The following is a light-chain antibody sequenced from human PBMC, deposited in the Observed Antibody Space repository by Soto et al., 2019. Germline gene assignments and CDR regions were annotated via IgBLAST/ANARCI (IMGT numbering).Light chain of an antibody. Sequence: QSVLTRPASVPGSPGQSITISCTGTSSNVGSYKLVSWYQQHPGKAPKLMIFEVNKRPSGVSNRFSGSKSGNTASLTISGLKVEDEADYYCCSSGGSPTYVFGTGTKVTVL. CDR2: EVN. CDR3: CSSGGSPTYV. V-gene: IGLV2-23*02. CDR1: SSNVGSYKL. J-gene: IGLJ1*01.